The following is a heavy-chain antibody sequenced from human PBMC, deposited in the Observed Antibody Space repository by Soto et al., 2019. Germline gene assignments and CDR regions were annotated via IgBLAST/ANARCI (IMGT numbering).Heavy chain of an antibody. D-gene: IGHD3-9*01. J-gene: IGHJ4*02. Sequence: ASVKVSCKASGYTFTSYGISWVRQAPGQGLEWMGWISAYNGNTNYAQKLQGRVTMTTDTSTSTASMELRSLRSDDTAVYYCARDQGILTGYDYFDYWGQGTLVTVSS. CDR2: ISAYNGNT. CDR3: ARDQGILTGYDYFDY. V-gene: IGHV1-18*04. CDR1: GYTFTSYG.